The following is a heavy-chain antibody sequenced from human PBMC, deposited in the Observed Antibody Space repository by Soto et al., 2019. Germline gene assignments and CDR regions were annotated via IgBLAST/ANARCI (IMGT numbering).Heavy chain of an antibody. CDR2: IIPILGIA. V-gene: IGHV1-69*02. Sequence: QVQLVQSGAEVKKPGSSVKVSCKASGGTFSSYTISWVRQAPGQGLEWMGRIIPILGIANYAQKFQGRVTITADKSTSTAYMELSSLRSEGTAVYYCARGGLTQAENWFDPWGQGTLVTVSS. CDR3: ARGGLTQAENWFDP. CDR1: GGTFSSYT. J-gene: IGHJ5*02. D-gene: IGHD6-19*01.